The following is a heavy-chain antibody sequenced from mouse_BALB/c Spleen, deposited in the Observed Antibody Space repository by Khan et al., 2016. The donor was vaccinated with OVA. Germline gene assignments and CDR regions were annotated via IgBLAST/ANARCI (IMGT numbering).Heavy chain of an antibody. D-gene: IGHD2-10*01. CDR2: INTYTGES. CDR1: GYTFRNDG. J-gene: IGHJ4*01. CDR3: ARPPYFSYVMDY. V-gene: IGHV9-3-1*01. Sequence: QIQLVQSGPELKKPGETVKISCKAFGYTFRNDGMNWVKQAPGKGLKWMGWINTYTGESTHADDFKGRFVFSLDISDSTAYLQINHLKNEDTATYFCARPPYFSYVMDYWGQGTSVTVSS.